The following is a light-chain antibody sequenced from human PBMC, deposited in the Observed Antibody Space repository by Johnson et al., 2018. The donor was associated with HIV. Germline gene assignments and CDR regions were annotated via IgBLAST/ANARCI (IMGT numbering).Light chain of an antibody. V-gene: IGLV1-51*01. Sequence: QSVLTQPPSVSAAPGQKVTISCSGSSSNIGNNYVSWYQQLPGTAPKLLIYDNNKRPSVIPDRFSGSKSGTSATLGITGLLPGDEADYYCGAWDSSLSDPYVFGTGTKVTVL. CDR2: DNN. J-gene: IGLJ1*01. CDR3: GAWDSSLSDPYV. CDR1: SSNIGNNY.